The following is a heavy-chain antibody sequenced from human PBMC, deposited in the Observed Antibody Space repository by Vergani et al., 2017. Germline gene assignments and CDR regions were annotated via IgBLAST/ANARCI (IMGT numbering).Heavy chain of an antibody. CDR2: LSASDRRT. CDR1: GFTFIMHA. Sequence: EVQLLESGGDLVQPGGSLRLSCAASGFTFIMHAMSWVRQAPGKWLEWVSTLSASDRRTHYADSVKGRFTISRDNSKNTLFLHMNSLRPEDTAVYYCAKVGRSEVAGTFGAFDIWGQGTMVTVSS. V-gene: IGHV3-23*01. J-gene: IGHJ3*02. D-gene: IGHD6-19*01. CDR3: AKVGRSEVAGTFGAFDI.